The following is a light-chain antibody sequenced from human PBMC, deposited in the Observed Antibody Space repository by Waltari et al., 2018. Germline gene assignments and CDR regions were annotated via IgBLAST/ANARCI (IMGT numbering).Light chain of an antibody. CDR2: NSF. CDR3: QHYHSYPVT. CDR1: QSITTW. J-gene: IGKJ2*01. V-gene: IGKV1-5*03. Sequence: DIQMTQSPSPLSASVGYRVIITCRASQSITTWLAWYQHKPGKAPDLLISNSFTLQNGVPSRFSGSGSGTEFTLTISSLQPDDFATYYCQHYHSYPVTFGQGTKVEIK.